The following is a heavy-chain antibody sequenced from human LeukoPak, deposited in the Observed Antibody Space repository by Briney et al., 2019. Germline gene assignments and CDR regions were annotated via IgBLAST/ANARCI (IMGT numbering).Heavy chain of an antibody. J-gene: IGHJ2*01. Sequence: SETLSLTCTVSGGSISSSSYYWGWIRQPPGKGLEWIGSIYYSGSTYYNPSLKSRVTISVDTSKNQFSLKLTSVTAADTAVYYCARDHHYYDSSGYYPSYFDLWGRGTLVTVSS. CDR3: ARDHHYYDSSGYYPSYFDL. V-gene: IGHV4-39*07. CDR1: GGSISSSSYY. D-gene: IGHD3-22*01. CDR2: IYYSGST.